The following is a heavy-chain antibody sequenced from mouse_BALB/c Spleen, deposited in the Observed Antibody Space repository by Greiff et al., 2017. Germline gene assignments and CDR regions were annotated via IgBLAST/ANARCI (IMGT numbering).Heavy chain of an antibody. CDR2: INPNNGGT. CDR3: ARRGYYGSSSYWYFDV. CDR1: GYTFTDYN. V-gene: IGHV1-18*01. J-gene: IGHJ1*01. Sequence: VQLKESGPELVKPGASVKIPCKASGYTFTDYNMDWVKQSHGKSLEWIGDINPNNGGTIYNQKFKGKATLTVDKSSSTAYMELRSLTSEDTAVYYCARRGYYGSSSYWYFDVWGAGTTVTVSS. D-gene: IGHD1-1*01.